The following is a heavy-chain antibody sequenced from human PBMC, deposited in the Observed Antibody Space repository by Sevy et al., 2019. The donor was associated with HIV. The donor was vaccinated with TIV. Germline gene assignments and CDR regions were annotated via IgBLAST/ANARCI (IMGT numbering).Heavy chain of an antibody. J-gene: IGHJ3*01. CDR3: AGARYDSSGSIDAFDL. Sequence: GGSLRLSCAASGFTFNTYAMNWVRQAPGKGLEWVSTIYGSSSVSTIYGSGSVTYHGDSLNGRFTISSDNSKNTLYLQMNSGGTEYTAVYFCAGARYDSSGSIDAFDLSNQKTMVTVSS. D-gene: IGHD3-22*01. CDR2: IYGSSSVSTIYGSGSVT. V-gene: IGHV3-23*01. CDR1: GFTFNTYA.